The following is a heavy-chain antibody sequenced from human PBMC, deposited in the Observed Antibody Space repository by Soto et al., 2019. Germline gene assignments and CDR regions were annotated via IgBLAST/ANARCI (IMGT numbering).Heavy chain of an antibody. V-gene: IGHV3-21*01. Sequence: EVQLVESGGGLVKPGGSLRLSCAASGFTFSSYSMNWVRQAPGKGLEWVSSISSSSSYIYYSDSVKGPFTISRDNAKNSLYLQMNCLRAEDTAVYYCARDTRGDRLLYFDWLLQNGWFDPWGQGTLVTVSS. J-gene: IGHJ5*02. D-gene: IGHD3-9*01. CDR3: ARDTRGDRLLYFDWLLQNGWFDP. CDR1: GFTFSSYS. CDR2: ISSSSSYI.